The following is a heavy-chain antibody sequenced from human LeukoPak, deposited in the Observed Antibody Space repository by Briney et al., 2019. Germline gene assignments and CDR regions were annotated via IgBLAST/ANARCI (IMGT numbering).Heavy chain of an antibody. Sequence: PSETLSLTCTVSDGSISTYYWSWLRQPAGKGLEWIGRIYSGSTNYNPSLRSRVTMSVDTSKNRFSLKLRSVTAADTAVYYCARDHYHGGNSFYFDYWGQGTLVTVSS. CDR2: IYSGST. J-gene: IGHJ4*02. V-gene: IGHV4-4*07. D-gene: IGHD4-23*01. CDR3: ARDHYHGGNSFYFDY. CDR1: DGSISTYY.